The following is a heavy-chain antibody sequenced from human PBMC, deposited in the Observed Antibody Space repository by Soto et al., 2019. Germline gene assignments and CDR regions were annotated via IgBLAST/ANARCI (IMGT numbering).Heavy chain of an antibody. Sequence: QVQMVQSGAEVKKPGASLKVSCKASGYTFSSYGISWVRQAPGQGLEWMGWISAYNGDTDYAQKGKGRVTMIADTSTTTAYMELRSLTFDDTGVYYCARAGDPPYYGMDVWGQGTTVTVSS. CDR1: GYTFSSYG. J-gene: IGHJ6*02. CDR3: ARAGDPPYYGMDV. D-gene: IGHD7-27*01. CDR2: ISAYNGDT. V-gene: IGHV1-18*01.